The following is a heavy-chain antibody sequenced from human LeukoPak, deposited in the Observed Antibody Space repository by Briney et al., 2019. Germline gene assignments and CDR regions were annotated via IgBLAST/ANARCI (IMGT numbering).Heavy chain of an antibody. D-gene: IGHD5-18*01. CDR3: ARDLVQLWSKDY. CDR2: ISSSGRNI. J-gene: IGHJ4*02. V-gene: IGHV3-48*03. Sequence: GGSLTLSCSGSGFSFSSYAMHWVRQAPGKGLEWVSYISSSGRNIYYADSVKGRFTISRDNAKNSLYLQMNSLRAEDTAVYYCARDLVQLWSKDYWGQGTLVTVSS. CDR1: GFSFSSYA.